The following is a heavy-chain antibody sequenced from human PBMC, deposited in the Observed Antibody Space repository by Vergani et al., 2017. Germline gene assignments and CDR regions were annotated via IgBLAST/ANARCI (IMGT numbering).Heavy chain of an antibody. CDR1: GGSISSGGYY. CDR2: IYYSGST. Sequence: QVQLQESGPGLVKPSQTLSLTCTVSGGSISSGGYYWNWIRQHPGKGLEWIGYIYYSGSTYSNPSLKSRVSMSVDTSKNQFSLKLSSVTAEDTAVYYCARYCSGGSCRQLYNWFDPWGQGTLVTVSS. CDR3: ARYCSGGSCRQLYNWFDP. V-gene: IGHV4-31*03. D-gene: IGHD2-15*01. J-gene: IGHJ5*02.